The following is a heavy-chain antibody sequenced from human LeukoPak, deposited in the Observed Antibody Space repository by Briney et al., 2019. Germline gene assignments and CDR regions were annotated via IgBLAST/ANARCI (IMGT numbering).Heavy chain of an antibody. J-gene: IGHJ3*02. CDR2: IIPNSGGT. CDR1: KYTFTRYY. D-gene: IGHD1-26*01. Sequence: GASVKVSCKASKYTFTRYYTHWVRQAPGQGLEWMGRIIPNSGGTNYAQKFQGRVTMTRDTSINTAYMELSRLRSDDTAVYYYATPGGIVGANDAFDIWGQGTMVTVSS. V-gene: IGHV1-2*02. CDR3: ATPGGIVGANDAFDI.